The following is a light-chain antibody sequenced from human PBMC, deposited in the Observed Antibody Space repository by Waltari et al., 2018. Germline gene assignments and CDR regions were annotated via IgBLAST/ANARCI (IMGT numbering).Light chain of an antibody. J-gene: IGKJ2*01. V-gene: IGKV3-15*01. CDR3: QQYNNWPQT. Sequence: LSVSPGERATLSCRASHSVNTNLAWYQQKPGQAPRLLIYGASTRATGIPARFSVSGSGTEFTLTITNLQSEDFAVYYCQQYNNWPQTFGQGTKLELK. CDR2: GAS. CDR1: HSVNTN.